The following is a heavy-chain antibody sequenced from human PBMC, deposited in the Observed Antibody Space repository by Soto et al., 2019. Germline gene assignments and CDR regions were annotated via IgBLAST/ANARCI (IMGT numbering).Heavy chain of an antibody. V-gene: IGHV1-18*01. CDR1: GYVFPSFG. CDR2: ISPYNGKT. J-gene: IGHJ3*02. D-gene: IGHD1-26*01. Sequence: QRRLVQSGAEMKKPGASVKVSCQASGYVFPSFGINWVRQAPGQGLEWMGWISPYNGKTKYAQSLNGRVTMTTDTSTTTAYMELRSLRSDDTAMYYCAIESRVGSNAGASSDIWGQGTMVAVSS. CDR3: AIESRVGSNAGASSDI.